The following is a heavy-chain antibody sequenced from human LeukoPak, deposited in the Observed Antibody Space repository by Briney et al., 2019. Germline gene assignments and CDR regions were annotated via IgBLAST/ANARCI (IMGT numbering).Heavy chain of an antibody. J-gene: IGHJ5*02. Sequence: GGSLRLSCAASEFVFSDYYMSWIRQAPGKGLEWVSYISDSGSTIYYADSVKGRFTISRDNVKNSLYLQMNGLRAEDTAVYYCAREMEGDYGLGTFSDLWGQGNMVTVSS. CDR1: EFVFSDYY. CDR3: AREMEGDYGLGTFSDL. D-gene: IGHD3-10*01. CDR2: ISDSGSTI. V-gene: IGHV3-11*01.